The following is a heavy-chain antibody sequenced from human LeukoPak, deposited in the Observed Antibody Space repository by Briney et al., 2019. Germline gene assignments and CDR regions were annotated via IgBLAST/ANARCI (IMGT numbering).Heavy chain of an antibody. CDR1: GGSISSYY. CDR2: IYTSGST. J-gene: IGHJ4*02. Sequence: SETLSLTCTISGGSISSYYWSWIRQPAGKGLEWIGRIYTSGSTNYNPSLKSRVTISVDKSKNQFSLKLSSATAADTAVYYCAKSSSSGYYYYFDYWGPGPLVTVSS. D-gene: IGHD3-22*01. V-gene: IGHV4-4*07. CDR3: AKSSSSGYYYYFDY.